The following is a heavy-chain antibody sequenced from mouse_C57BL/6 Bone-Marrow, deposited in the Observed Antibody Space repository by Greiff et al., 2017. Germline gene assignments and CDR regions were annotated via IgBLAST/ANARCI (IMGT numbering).Heavy chain of an antibody. V-gene: IGHV14-4*01. CDR1: GFNIKDDY. CDR2: IDPENGDT. J-gene: IGHJ4*01. CDR3: TTEGGLRRGYYAMDD. Sequence: EVQLQQSGAELVRPGASVKLSCTASGFNIKDDYMHWVKQRPEQGLEWIGWIDPENGDTEYASKFQGKATITADPSSNTAYLQLSSMTSEDTAVYYCTTEGGLRRGYYAMDDWGKGTSVTVSS. D-gene: IGHD2-4*01.